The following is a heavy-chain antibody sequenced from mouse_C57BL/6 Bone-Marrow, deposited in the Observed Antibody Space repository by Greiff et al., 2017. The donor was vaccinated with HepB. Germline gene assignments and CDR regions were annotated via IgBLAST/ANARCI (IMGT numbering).Heavy chain of an antibody. Sequence: VHLVESGAELARPGASVNLSCKASGYTFTSYGISWVKQRTGQGLEWIGEIYPRSGNTYYNEKFKGKATLTADKSSSTAYMELRSLTSEDSAVYFCARERGGYDYWGQGTTLTVSS. D-gene: IGHD2-2*01. V-gene: IGHV1-81*01. CDR1: GYTFTSYG. CDR3: ARERGGYDY. CDR2: IYPRSGNT. J-gene: IGHJ2*01.